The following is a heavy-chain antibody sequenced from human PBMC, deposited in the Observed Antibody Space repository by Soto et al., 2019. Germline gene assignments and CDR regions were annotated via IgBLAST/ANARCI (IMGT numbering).Heavy chain of an antibody. J-gene: IGHJ6*02. CDR1: GFTFSSYA. CDR2: ISGSGGTT. D-gene: IGHD5-12*01. V-gene: IGHV3-23*01. CDR3: AIPTDIVATTFYYYGLDV. Sequence: EVQLLESGGGLVQPGGSLRLSCVVSGFTFSSYAMTWVRQPPGKGLEWVSSISGSGGTTYYADSVKGRFTISRDNSKNTLYLQMSSLRAEDTAIYYCAIPTDIVATTFYYYGLDVRGQGTAVTVSS.